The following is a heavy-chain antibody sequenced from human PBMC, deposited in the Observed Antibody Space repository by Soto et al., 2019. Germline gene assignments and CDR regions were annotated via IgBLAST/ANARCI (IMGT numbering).Heavy chain of an antibody. V-gene: IGHV1-69*02. J-gene: IGHJ5*02. D-gene: IGHD2-2*01. CDR2: INPILDIA. Sequence: QVQLVQSGAEVREPGSSVKVSCKASGGTFRTYSITWARQAPGQGLEWMGKINPILDIANYAQKFQGRVAITADKSTSIAYMELNSLRSEATAVYYCARGPGVVVPDDMFTRHNWFDPWGQGTRVTVSP. CDR3: ARGPGVVVPDDMFTRHNWFDP. CDR1: GGTFRTYS.